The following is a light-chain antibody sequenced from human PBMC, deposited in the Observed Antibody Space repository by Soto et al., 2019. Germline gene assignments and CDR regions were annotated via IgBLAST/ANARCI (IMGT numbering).Light chain of an antibody. CDR1: QSVSSSN. Sequence: EIVLTQSPGTLSLSAGERATLSCRASQSVSSSNLAWYQQKRGQAPRLLIYGASSRATGIPDRFSGSGSGTDFSLTISSLEAEDFAVYYCQQYGSSPITFGQGTRLENK. J-gene: IGKJ5*01. CDR3: QQYGSSPIT. CDR2: GAS. V-gene: IGKV3-20*01.